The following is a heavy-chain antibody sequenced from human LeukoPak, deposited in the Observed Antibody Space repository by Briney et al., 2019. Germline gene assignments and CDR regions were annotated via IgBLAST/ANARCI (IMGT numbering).Heavy chain of an antibody. D-gene: IGHD2-8*01. Sequence: GESLKISCKGSVYSFTNYGIAWVRQMPGKGLEWMGIIYPGDSDTRYSPSFQGQVTISADKSITTAYLQWSSLKASDTAMYYCARHRDCTNGICYKIDYWGQGTLVTVSS. J-gene: IGHJ4*02. CDR2: IYPGDSDT. V-gene: IGHV5-51*01. CDR3: ARHRDCTNGICYKIDY. CDR1: VYSFTNYG.